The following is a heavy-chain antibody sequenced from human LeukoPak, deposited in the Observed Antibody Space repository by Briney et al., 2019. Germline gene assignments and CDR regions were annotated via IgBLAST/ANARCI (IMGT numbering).Heavy chain of an antibody. Sequence: ASVKVSCKASGYTFTGYYMHWVRQAPGQGLEWMGWINPNSGGTNYAQKFQGRVTMTRDTSISTAYMELSRLRSDDTAVYHCARPGIAVARAYDYWGQGTLVTVSS. J-gene: IGHJ4*02. CDR1: GYTFTGYY. CDR3: ARPGIAVARAYDY. V-gene: IGHV1-2*02. CDR2: INPNSGGT. D-gene: IGHD6-19*01.